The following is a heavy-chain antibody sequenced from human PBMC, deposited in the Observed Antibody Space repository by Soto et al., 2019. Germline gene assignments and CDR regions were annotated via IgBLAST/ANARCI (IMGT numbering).Heavy chain of an antibody. J-gene: IGHJ4*02. CDR1: GFTFTSSA. D-gene: IGHD2-21*02. V-gene: IGHV1-58*01. CDR2: IVVGSGNT. Sequence: QMQLVQSGPEVKKPGTSVKVSCKASGFTFTSSAVQWVRQARGQRLEWIGWIVVGSGNTNYAQKFQERVTITRDMSTSTAYMELSSLRSEDTAVYYXXXXXXXXXXXCYVDWGQGTLVTVSS. CDR3: XXXXXXXXXXCYVD.